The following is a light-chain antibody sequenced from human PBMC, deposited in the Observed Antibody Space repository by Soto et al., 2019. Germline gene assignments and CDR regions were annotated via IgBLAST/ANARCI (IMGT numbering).Light chain of an antibody. CDR3: QQYGGSPYT. CDR1: QSVRSNY. J-gene: IGKJ2*01. CDR2: GAS. V-gene: IGKV3-20*01. Sequence: EIVLTQSPGTQSLSPGERATLSCRASQSVRSNYLAWYRQKPGQAPRLLIHGASSRATGIPDRFSGTGSGTDFTLTISRLEPEDFAVYYCQQYGGSPYTFGQGTKLEIK.